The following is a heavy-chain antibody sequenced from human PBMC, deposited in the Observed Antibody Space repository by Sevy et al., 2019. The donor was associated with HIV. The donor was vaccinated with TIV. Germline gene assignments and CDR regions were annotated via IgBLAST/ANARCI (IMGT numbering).Heavy chain of an antibody. CDR2: IHYGGSI. J-gene: IGHJ4*02. D-gene: IGHD3-3*01. CDR1: GGSVSSGSHY. CDR3: ARVQGGSGHYADH. Sequence: SETLSLTCTVSGGSVSSGSHYWSWIRQPPGKGLEWIGKIHYGGSINYNPSLRSRVTISVDTSKNQFSLKLRSVTAAVTAVYYCARVQGGSGHYADHWGQGTLVTVSS. V-gene: IGHV4-61*01.